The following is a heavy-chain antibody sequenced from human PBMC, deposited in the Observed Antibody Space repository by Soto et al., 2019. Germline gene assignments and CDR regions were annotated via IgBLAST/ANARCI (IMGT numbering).Heavy chain of an antibody. CDR1: GFTFSSYG. V-gene: IGHV3-33*01. Sequence: QVQLVESGGGVVQPGRSLRLSCAASGFTFSSYGMHWVRQAPGKGLARVAGIWYDGSNKYYADSVKGRFTITRDNSKTALYLQMNSLRAEDTVVYYCARSGGDYAEYYFDHWGQGTLVTVSS. CDR3: ARSGGDYAEYYFDH. CDR2: IWYDGSNK. D-gene: IGHD2-21*02. J-gene: IGHJ4*02.